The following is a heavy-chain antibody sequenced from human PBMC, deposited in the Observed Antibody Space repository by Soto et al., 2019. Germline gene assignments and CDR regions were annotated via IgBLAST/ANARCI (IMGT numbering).Heavy chain of an antibody. CDR3: AREGRLSNWFDP. J-gene: IGHJ5*02. D-gene: IGHD6-6*01. V-gene: IGHV4-34*01. CDR2: LNHSGST. CDR1: GGSFSGYY. Sequence: QVRLQQWGAGLLKPSETLSLTCAVYGGSFSGYYWSWIRQPPGKGLEWIGELNHSGSTNYNPSLKGRVTISVDTSKNQFSLKLSSVTAADTAVYYCAREGRLSNWFDPWGQGTLVTVSS.